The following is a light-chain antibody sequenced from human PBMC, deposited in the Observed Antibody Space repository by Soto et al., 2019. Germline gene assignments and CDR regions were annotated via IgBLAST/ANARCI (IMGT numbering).Light chain of an antibody. J-gene: IGLJ3*02. Sequence: QSALTQPPSASGSPGQSVTISCTGTSSDVGGYNYVSWYQQHPGKVPKLMIYEVTKRPSGVPDRFSGSKSGNTASLTVSGLQAEDWGDYYVRSNAGSHLLVFGGGTKVTVL. CDR3: RSNAGSHLLV. CDR2: EVT. V-gene: IGLV2-8*01. CDR1: SSDVGGYNY.